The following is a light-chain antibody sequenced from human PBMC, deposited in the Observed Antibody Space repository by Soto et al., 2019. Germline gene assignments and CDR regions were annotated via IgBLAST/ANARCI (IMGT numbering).Light chain of an antibody. CDR2: DGS. Sequence: DVQMTLSPSTLSASIGDRVTITCRASQSISSWLAWYQQKPGKAPKLLIYDGSSLESGVPSRFSGSGSGTEFTLTISSLQPDDFATYYCQQYNSYLWTFCQRAKVDVK. V-gene: IGKV1-5*01. CDR3: QQYNSYLWT. J-gene: IGKJ1*01. CDR1: QSISSW.